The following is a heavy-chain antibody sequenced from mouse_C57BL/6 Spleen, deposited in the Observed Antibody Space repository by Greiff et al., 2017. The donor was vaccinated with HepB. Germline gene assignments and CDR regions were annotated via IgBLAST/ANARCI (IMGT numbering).Heavy chain of an antibody. CDR2: ISYDGSN. CDR3: ARRELLAFDY. V-gene: IGHV3-6*01. J-gene: IGHJ2*01. Sequence: EVQLQESGPGLVKPSQSLSLTCSVTGYSITSGYYWNWIRQFPGNKLEWMGYISYDGSNNYNPSLKNRISITRDTSKNQFFLKLNSVTTEDTATYYCARRELLAFDYWGQGTTLTVSS. D-gene: IGHD2-1*01. CDR1: GYSITSGYY.